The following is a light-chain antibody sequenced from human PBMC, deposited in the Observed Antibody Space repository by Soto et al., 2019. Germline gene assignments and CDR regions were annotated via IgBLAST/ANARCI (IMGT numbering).Light chain of an antibody. V-gene: IGLV2-14*01. CDR1: SSDVCGYNY. J-gene: IGLJ2*01. CDR3: SSYTNSSNLAE. Sequence: QSVLTQPASVSGSPGQSITISCTGTSSDVCGYNYVSWYQQHPGTAPKLMIYDVSYRPSGVSDRFSGSKSGNTASLTTSGLQAEDGADYNSSSYTNSSNLAEFGGWTQLTVL. CDR2: DVS.